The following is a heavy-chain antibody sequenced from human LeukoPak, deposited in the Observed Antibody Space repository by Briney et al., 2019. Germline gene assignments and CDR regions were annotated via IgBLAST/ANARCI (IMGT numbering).Heavy chain of an antibody. CDR1: GFIFNSYG. J-gene: IGHJ4*02. CDR2: IYSDVRRI. Sequence: GGSLRLSCAPSGFIFNSYGMSWVRQAPGKGLEWVARIYSDVRRIKYADSVKGRFTISRDNAKNTLYLQMNGLRVEDTAVYYCATSPVISRDWGQGTLVTVSS. V-gene: IGHV3-74*01. CDR3: ATSPVISRD. D-gene: IGHD2-21*01.